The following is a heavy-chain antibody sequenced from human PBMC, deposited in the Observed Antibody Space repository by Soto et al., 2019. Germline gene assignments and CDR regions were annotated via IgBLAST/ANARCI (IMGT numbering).Heavy chain of an antibody. D-gene: IGHD3-3*01. CDR1: GYTFTGYY. Sequence: GASVKVSCKASGYTFTGYYMHWVRQAPGQGLEWMGWINPNSGGTNYAQKFQGRVTTTRDTSISTAYMELSRLRSDDTAVYYCAALRFLEWLLFEDYYYYYGMDVWGQGTTVT. CDR3: AALRFLEWLLFEDYYYYYGMDV. CDR2: INPNSGGT. V-gene: IGHV1-2*02. J-gene: IGHJ6*02.